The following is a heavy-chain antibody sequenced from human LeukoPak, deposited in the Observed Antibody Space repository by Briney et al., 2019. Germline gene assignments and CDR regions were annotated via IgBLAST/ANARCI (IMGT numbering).Heavy chain of an antibody. V-gene: IGHV3-7*01. CDR1: GFTFSIYW. CDR2: IMQDGSEK. D-gene: IGHD3-3*01. Sequence: GGSLRLSCAPSGFTFSIYWMSWVRQAPGKGRGWVANIMQDGSEKYYVDSVKGRFTISRDNAKNSLNLQMNSLRDEDTAVYYCARDQGPYYDFWSGYYSYYYYMDVWGKGTTVTVSS. CDR3: ARDQGPYYDFWSGYYSYYYYMDV. J-gene: IGHJ6*03.